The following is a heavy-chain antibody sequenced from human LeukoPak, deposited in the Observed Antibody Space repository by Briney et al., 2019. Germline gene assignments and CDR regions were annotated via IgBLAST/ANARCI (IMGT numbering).Heavy chain of an antibody. Sequence: ASVKVSCKASGYTFTGYYMHWVRQAPGQGLEWMGWINPNSGGTNYAQKFQGRVTMTRDTSISTAYMELSRLRCDDTPVYYCARAGAGTFGWVDYWGQGTLVRVPS. J-gene: IGHJ4*02. D-gene: IGHD6-13*01. CDR1: GYTFTGYY. CDR2: INPNSGGT. V-gene: IGHV1-2*02. CDR3: ARAGAGTFGWVDY.